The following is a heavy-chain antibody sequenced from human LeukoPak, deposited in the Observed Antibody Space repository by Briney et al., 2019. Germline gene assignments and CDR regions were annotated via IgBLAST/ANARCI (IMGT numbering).Heavy chain of an antibody. V-gene: IGHV3-48*03. CDR1: GFTFSSYE. J-gene: IGHJ5*02. D-gene: IGHD3-3*01. CDR3: TGIYGFRFPFWFDP. CDR2: ISSSGSTI. Sequence: GGSLRLSCAASGFTFSSYEMNWVRQAPGKGLEWVSYISSSGSTIYYADSVKGRFTISRDNAKNSLYLQMNSLRAEDTAVYYCTGIYGFRFPFWFDPWGQGTLVTVSS.